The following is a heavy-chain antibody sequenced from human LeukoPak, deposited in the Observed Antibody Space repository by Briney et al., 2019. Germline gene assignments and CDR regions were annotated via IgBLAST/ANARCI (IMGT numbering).Heavy chain of an antibody. CDR1: GFTFSSYA. CDR3: ARDLKPHSSSWYYFDY. CDR2: ISYDGSNK. Sequence: GGSLRLSCAASGFTFSSYAMHWVRQAPGKGLEWVAVISYDGSNKYYADSVKGRFTISRDNSKNTLYLQMNSLRAEDTAVYYCARDLKPHSSSWYYFDYWGQGTLATVSS. V-gene: IGHV3-30-3*01. J-gene: IGHJ4*02. D-gene: IGHD6-13*01.